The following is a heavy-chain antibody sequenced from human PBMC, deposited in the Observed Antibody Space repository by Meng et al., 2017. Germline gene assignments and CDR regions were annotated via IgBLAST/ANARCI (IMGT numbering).Heavy chain of an antibody. CDR2: ISAYNGNT. CDR3: ARDGGGDYGDSFDY. J-gene: IGHJ4*02. Sequence: VHVVQLRAEVKRPGASGKVYCKAFGYTFTSYGISWVRQAPGQGLEWMGWISAYNGNTNYAQKLQGRVTMTTDTSTSTAYMELSSLRSEDTAVYYCARDGGGDYGDSFDYWGQGTLVTVSS. V-gene: IGHV1-18*01. D-gene: IGHD4-17*01. CDR1: GYTFTSYG.